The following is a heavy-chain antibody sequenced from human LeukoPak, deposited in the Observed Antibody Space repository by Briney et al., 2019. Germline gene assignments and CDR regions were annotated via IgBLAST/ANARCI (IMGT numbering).Heavy chain of an antibody. V-gene: IGHV3-74*01. CDR1: GFIFSSNW. CDR3: AKDLPYYYDSSGSGDAFDI. J-gene: IGHJ3*02. Sequence: SGGSLRLSCAASGFIFSSNWMHWVRQAPGKGLVWVSRINEDGGTTNHADSVKGRVTISRDNSQNTLYLQMNSLRAEDTAIYYCAKDLPYYYDSSGSGDAFDIWGRGTMVTVST. D-gene: IGHD3-22*01. CDR2: INEDGGTT.